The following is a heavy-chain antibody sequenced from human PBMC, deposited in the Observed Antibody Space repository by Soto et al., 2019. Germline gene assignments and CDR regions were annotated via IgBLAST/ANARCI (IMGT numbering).Heavy chain of an antibody. CDR2: IHYSGST. J-gene: IGHJ4*02. Sequence: SETLSLTCTVSGGSISSRSYFWGWIRQPPGKGLEWIGSIHYSGSTYYNPSLKSRVTISVDTSKNQFSLNLSSVTAADTAVYYCARAGAATLSDYWGQGTLVTVSS. D-gene: IGHD2-15*01. CDR1: GGSISSRSYF. CDR3: ARAGAATLSDY. V-gene: IGHV4-39*07.